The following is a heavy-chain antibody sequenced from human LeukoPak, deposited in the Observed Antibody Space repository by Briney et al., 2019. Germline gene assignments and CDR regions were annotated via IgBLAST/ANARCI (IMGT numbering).Heavy chain of an antibody. CDR1: GGSISRYY. J-gene: IGHJ4*02. CDR3: AASVTPEYYFDY. CDR2: IYTSGST. D-gene: IGHD4-17*01. V-gene: IGHV4-4*07. Sequence: SETLSFTCTVSGGSISRYYGSWIRGPAGKGLEGIGRIYTSGSTNYNPSLKSRVTMSVDTSKHQFSLKLSSVTAADTAVYYCAASVTPEYYFDYWGQGTLVTVSS.